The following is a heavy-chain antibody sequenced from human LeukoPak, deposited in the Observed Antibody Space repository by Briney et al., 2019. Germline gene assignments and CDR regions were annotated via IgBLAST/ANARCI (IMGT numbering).Heavy chain of an antibody. V-gene: IGHV3-74*01. CDR2: INRDGCST. CDR1: GFTFSSYC. Sequence: GGSVRLPCAAWGFTFSSYCLHGVRHVPARGLVWVSRINRDGCSTRYADSVKGRFTLSRDNAKNTLYVQVNRLRAEDAGVYFWSSGSGHAFDIWGGGTGVTVS. D-gene: IGHD6-25*01. CDR3: SSGSGHAFDI. J-gene: IGHJ3*02.